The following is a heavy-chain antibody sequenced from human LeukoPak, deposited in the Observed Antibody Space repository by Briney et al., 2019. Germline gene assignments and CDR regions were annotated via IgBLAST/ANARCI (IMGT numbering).Heavy chain of an antibody. CDR1: GYSFNSYY. CDR2: INPSGGGT. D-gene: IGHD5-24*01. Sequence: ASVKVFCKASGYSFNSYYIHWVRQAPGQGLEWMGIINPSGGGTTYAQKFQGRVTMTRDTSTSTVYMELSSLRSEDTAVYYCAREMASTYYFDYWGQGTLVTVSS. CDR3: AREMASTYYFDY. J-gene: IGHJ4*02. V-gene: IGHV1-46*02.